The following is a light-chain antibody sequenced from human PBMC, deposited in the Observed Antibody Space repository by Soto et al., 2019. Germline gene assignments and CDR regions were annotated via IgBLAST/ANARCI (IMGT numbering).Light chain of an antibody. CDR2: GDN. J-gene: IGLJ1*01. Sequence: QSVLTQPPSVSGAPGQTVTISCTGTSSNIGPGYCVPWYQQLPGTAPKLLIYGDNNRPSGVPDRFSGSKSGTSASLAITGLQAEDEADYYCQSYDSSLRAYVFGTGTKVTVL. CDR3: QSYDSSLRAYV. V-gene: IGLV1-40*01. CDR1: SSNIGPGYC.